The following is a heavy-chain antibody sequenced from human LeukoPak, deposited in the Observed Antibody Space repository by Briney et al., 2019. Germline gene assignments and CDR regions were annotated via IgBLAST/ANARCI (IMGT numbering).Heavy chain of an antibody. J-gene: IGHJ6*02. Sequence: ASVKVSCKVSGYTLTELSMHWVRLAPGKGLEWMGGFDPEDGETIYAQKFQGRVTMTEDTSTDTAYMELSSLRSEDTAVYYCATLGMRGYYYYGMDVWGQGTTVTVSS. CDR3: ATLGMRGYYYYGMDV. CDR2: FDPEDGET. V-gene: IGHV1-24*01. CDR1: GYTLTELS.